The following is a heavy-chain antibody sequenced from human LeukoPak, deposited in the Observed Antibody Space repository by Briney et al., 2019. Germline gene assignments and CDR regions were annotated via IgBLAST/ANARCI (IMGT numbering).Heavy chain of an antibody. V-gene: IGHV1-2*06. CDR2: INPSSGGT. CDR1: GYTFTGYY. D-gene: IGHD1-14*01. J-gene: IGHJ6*02. CDR3: ARKPEGMDV. Sequence: ASVKVSCKASGYTFTGYYIHWVRQAPGQGLEWMGRINPSSGGTNYAQKFQGTVTMTRNTSISTAYMELSRLRSDDTAVYYCARKPEGMDVWGQGTTVTVSS.